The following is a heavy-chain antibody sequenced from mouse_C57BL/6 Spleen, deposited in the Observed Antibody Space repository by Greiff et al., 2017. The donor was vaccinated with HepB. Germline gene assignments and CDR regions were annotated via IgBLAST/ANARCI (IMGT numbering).Heavy chain of an antibody. J-gene: IGHJ4*01. CDR3: ARDYYGSSFYAMDD. V-gene: IGHV1-50*01. CDR2: IDPSDSYT. Sequence: QVQLQQPGAELVKPGASVKLSCKASGYTFTSYWMQWVKQRPGQGLEWIGEIDPSDSYTNYNQKFKGKATLTVDTSSSTAYMQLSSLTSEDSAVYYCARDYYGSSFYAMDDWGQGTSVTVSS. CDR1: GYTFTSYW. D-gene: IGHD1-1*01.